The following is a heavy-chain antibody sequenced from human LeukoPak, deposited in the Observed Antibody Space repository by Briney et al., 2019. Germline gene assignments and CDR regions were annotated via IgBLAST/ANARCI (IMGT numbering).Heavy chain of an antibody. J-gene: IGHJ4*02. Sequence: ASVKVSCKASGYTFTGYYMHWVRQAPGQGLEWMGWINPNSGGTNYAQKFQGRVTMTRDTSISTAYMELSRLRSDDTAVYYCARGRYSSGWEHFDYWGQGTLVTVSS. CDR1: GYTFTGYY. D-gene: IGHD6-19*01. CDR2: INPNSGGT. CDR3: ARGRYSSGWEHFDY. V-gene: IGHV1-2*02.